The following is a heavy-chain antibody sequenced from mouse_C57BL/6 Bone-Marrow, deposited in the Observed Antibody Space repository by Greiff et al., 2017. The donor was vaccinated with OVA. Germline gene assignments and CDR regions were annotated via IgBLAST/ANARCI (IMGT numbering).Heavy chain of an antibody. CDR2: IWRGGST. Sequence: QVHLQQSGPGLVQPSQSLSITCTVSGFSLTSYGVHWVRQSPGKGLEWLGVIWRGGSTDYNAAFMSRLSITKDNSKSQVFFKMNSLQADDTAIYYGAKRSYSNYWYFDVWGTGTTVTVSS. V-gene: IGHV2-5*01. CDR1: GFSLTSYG. D-gene: IGHD2-5*01. CDR3: AKRSYSNYWYFDV. J-gene: IGHJ1*03.